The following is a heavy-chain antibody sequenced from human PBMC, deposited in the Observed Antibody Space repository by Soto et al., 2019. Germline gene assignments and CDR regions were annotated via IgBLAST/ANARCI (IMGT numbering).Heavy chain of an antibody. V-gene: IGHV3-23*01. Sequence: GGSLRLSCAASGFTFSSYAMSWVRQAPGKGLEWVSSISANSGSTYSADSVKGRFTISRDNSKNTLYLQMISLRAEDTAVYYCAKDIVVVPAPGNWFDPWGQGTLVTVSS. CDR1: GFTFSSYA. CDR3: AKDIVVVPAPGNWFDP. D-gene: IGHD2-2*01. CDR2: ISANSGST. J-gene: IGHJ5*02.